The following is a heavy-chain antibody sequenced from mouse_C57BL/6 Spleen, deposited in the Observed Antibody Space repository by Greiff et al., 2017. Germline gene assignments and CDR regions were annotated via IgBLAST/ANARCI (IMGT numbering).Heavy chain of an antibody. CDR2: IRSKSNNYAT. J-gene: IGHJ3*01. CDR3: VRHHHIYDCYYWFAY. V-gene: IGHV10-1*01. D-gene: IGHD2-3*01. CDR1: GFSFNTYA. Sequence: EVKLVESGGGLVQPKGSLKLSCAASGFSFNTYAMNWVRQAPGKGLEWVARIRSKSNNYATYYADSVKDRFTISRDDSESMLYLQMNNLKTEDTAMYYCVRHHHIYDCYYWFAYWGQGTLVTVSA.